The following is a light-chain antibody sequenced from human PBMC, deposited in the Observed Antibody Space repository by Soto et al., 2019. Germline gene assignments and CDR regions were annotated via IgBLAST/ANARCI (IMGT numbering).Light chain of an antibody. CDR3: QQSYSTRIT. CDR2: AAS. J-gene: IGKJ5*01. CDR1: HSISTS. Sequence: IQMTQSPSSLSVSARDRVTITCRASHSISTSLNWYQQKPGKAPKLLIYAASILQSGVPSRFSGSGSGTHFTLTISSLQPEDSATYYCQQSYSTRITFGQGTRLENK. V-gene: IGKV1-39*01.